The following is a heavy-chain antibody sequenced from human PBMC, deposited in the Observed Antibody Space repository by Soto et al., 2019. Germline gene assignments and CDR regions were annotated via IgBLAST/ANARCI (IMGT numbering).Heavy chain of an antibody. J-gene: IGHJ4*02. Sequence: SETLSLTCAAYGGSFSGYKWSWIRQPPGKGLEWIGEINHTGNTNYSPSLKSRVTMSVDTSKNQFSLNLTSVTAADTAVYYCAKGLSRGGNFLWGQGTLVTVSS. V-gene: IGHV4-34*01. CDR3: AKGLSRGGNFL. D-gene: IGHD2-21*02. CDR1: GGSFSGYK. CDR2: INHTGNT.